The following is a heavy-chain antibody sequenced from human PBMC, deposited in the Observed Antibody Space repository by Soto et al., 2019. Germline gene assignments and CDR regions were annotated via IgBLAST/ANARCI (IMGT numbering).Heavy chain of an antibody. CDR2: IYPGDSDT. Sequence: GDSPQMTCEGSGFRLTRYWVGWVRQMPGKGLEWMGIIYPGDSDTRYSPSFQGQVTISADKSISTAYLQWSSLKASDTAMYYCASRGSYSVYYYGMDVWGQGTTVTFS. J-gene: IGHJ6*02. CDR1: GFRLTRYW. D-gene: IGHD3-10*01. V-gene: IGHV5-51*01. CDR3: ASRGSYSVYYYGMDV.